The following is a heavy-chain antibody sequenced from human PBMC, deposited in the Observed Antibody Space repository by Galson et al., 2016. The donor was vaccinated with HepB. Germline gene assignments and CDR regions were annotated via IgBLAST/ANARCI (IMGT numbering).Heavy chain of an antibody. V-gene: IGHV1-46*01. Sequence: CKASGYTFTSYYMHWVRQAPGQGLEWMGIINPSGGSTSYAQKFQGRVTVTRDASTSTVYMELSSLRSEDTAVYYCARGTGTGGYFDYWGQGTLVTVSS. CDR2: INPSGGST. CDR3: ARGTGTGGYFDY. J-gene: IGHJ4*02. CDR1: GYTFTSYY. D-gene: IGHD3/OR15-3a*01.